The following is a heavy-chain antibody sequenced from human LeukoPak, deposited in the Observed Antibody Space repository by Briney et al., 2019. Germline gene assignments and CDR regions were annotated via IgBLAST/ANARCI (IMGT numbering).Heavy chain of an antibody. CDR3: ARGTISGADYYYMDV. CDR2: FSSYNGNT. J-gene: IGHJ6*03. CDR1: AYSFTSYG. D-gene: IGHD1-1*01. V-gene: IGHV1-18*01. Sequence: GASVKVSCKASAYSFTSYGMSWVRQAPGQGLEWMGWFSSYNGNTKYAQKFQGRVAMTTDTSTSTAYMELRSLTSDDTAVYYCARGTISGADYYYMDVWGKGTTVTVSS.